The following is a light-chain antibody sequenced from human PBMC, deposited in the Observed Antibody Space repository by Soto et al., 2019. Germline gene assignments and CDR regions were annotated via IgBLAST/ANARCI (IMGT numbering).Light chain of an antibody. CDR1: QDVSRY. Sequence: QLTQSPSSLSASVGDRVTITCRASQDVSRYLAWYQQKAGKAPKLLIYGASTLQSGVPSRFSGFGSGTEFTLTMSSLQPEDFATYHCQQLQRTPFTFSPGTTVDV. J-gene: IGKJ3*01. CDR3: QQLQRTPFT. CDR2: GAS. V-gene: IGKV1-9*01.